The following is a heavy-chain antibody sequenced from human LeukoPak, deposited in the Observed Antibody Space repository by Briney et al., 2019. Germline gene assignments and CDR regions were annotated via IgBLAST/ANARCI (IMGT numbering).Heavy chain of an antibody. Sequence: HPSETLSLACTVSGGSISNYYWSWVRQAPGKGLEWVSAISGSGGSTYYADSVKGRFTISRDNSKNTLYLQMNSLRAEDTAVYYCAKDPDYDILTGYFDYWGQGTLVTVSS. J-gene: IGHJ4*02. CDR2: ISGSGGST. CDR1: GGSISNYY. V-gene: IGHV3-23*01. CDR3: AKDPDYDILTGYFDY. D-gene: IGHD3-9*01.